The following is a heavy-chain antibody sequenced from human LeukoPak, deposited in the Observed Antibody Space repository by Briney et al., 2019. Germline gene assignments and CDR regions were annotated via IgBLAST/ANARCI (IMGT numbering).Heavy chain of an antibody. CDR3: ARGYCSGGSCYSYYYYNYMDV. V-gene: IGHV4-39*07. J-gene: IGHJ6*03. CDR2: ISYSGST. D-gene: IGHD2-15*01. Sequence: SETLSLTCTVSGGSISSSSYYWGWIRQPPGKGLEWIGSISYSGSTYYNPSLKSRVTISVDTSKNQFSPKLSSVTAADTAVYYCARGYCSGGSCYSYYYYNYMDVWGKGTTVTVSS. CDR1: GGSISSSSYY.